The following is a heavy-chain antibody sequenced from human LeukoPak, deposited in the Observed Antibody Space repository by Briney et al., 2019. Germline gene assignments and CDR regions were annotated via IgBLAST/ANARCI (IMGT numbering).Heavy chain of an antibody. D-gene: IGHD2-2*01. CDR3: ARGPRGCSSTSCTGGWFDP. J-gene: IGHJ5*02. V-gene: IGHV4-59*08. Sequence: SETLSLTCTVSGGSISSYYWSWVRQPPGKGLEWIGYIYYSGSTNYNPSLKSRVTISIDTSKTQFSLKLSSVPAADTAVYYCARGPRGCSSTSCTGGWFDPWGQGTLVTVSS. CDR1: GGSISSYY. CDR2: IYYSGST.